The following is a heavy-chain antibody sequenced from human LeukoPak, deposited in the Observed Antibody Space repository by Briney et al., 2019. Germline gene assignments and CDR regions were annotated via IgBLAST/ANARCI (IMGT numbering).Heavy chain of an antibody. CDR3: ARGIYSNYFYYYGMDV. CDR1: GGSFSGYY. V-gene: IGHV4-34*01. CDR2: INHSGST. Sequence: SETLSLTCAVYGGSFSGYYWSWIRQPPGKGLEWIGEINHSGSTNHNPSLKSRVTISVDASKNQFSLKLSSVTAADTAVYYCARGIYSNYFYYYGMDVWGQGTTVTVSS. D-gene: IGHD4-11*01. J-gene: IGHJ6*02.